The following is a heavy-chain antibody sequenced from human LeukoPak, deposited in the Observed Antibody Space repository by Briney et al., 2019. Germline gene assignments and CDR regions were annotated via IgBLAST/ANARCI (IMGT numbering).Heavy chain of an antibody. V-gene: IGHV3-30*03. CDR1: GFTFSSYG. CDR3: ASARALYGYSGYDEPYFDY. D-gene: IGHD5-12*01. Sequence: GGSLRLSCAASGFTFSSYGMHWVRQAPGKGLEWVAVISYDGSDKYFVDSVKGRFTISRDNSKNTLYLQMNSLRAEDTAVFYCASARALYGYSGYDEPYFDYWGQGTLVTVSS. J-gene: IGHJ4*02. CDR2: ISYDGSDK.